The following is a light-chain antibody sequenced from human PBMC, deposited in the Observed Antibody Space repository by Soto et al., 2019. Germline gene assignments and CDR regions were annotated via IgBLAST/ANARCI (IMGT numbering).Light chain of an antibody. CDR1: SGSVSTTYY. Sequence: QAVVTQEPSFSVSPGGTVTLTCGLSSGSVSTTYYPSWYQQTPGQAPRTLIYYTNTRSSGVPDRFSGSILGNKAALTITGAQADDESDYFCALYMGSGISMFGGGTKLTVL. CDR2: YTN. J-gene: IGLJ3*02. V-gene: IGLV8-61*01. CDR3: ALYMGSGISM.